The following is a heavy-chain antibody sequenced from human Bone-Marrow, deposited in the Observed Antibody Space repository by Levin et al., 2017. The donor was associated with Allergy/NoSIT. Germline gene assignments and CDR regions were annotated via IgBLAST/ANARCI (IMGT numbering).Heavy chain of an antibody. CDR1: GLTLSNYV. CDR3: VRDVGRIAAGGATLY. D-gene: IGHD6-13*01. Sequence: GGSLRLSCAASGLTLSNYVMHLVRQAPGKGLERVAVISYDGTDSYYADSVKARFTISRDNSKNALYLQMNSLTADDTGFYYCVRDVGRIAAGGATLYWGQGTLVTVSS. V-gene: IGHV3-30-3*01. J-gene: IGHJ4*02. CDR2: ISYDGTDS.